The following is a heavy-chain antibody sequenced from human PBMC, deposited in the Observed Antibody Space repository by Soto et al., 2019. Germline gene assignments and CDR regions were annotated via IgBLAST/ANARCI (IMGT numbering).Heavy chain of an antibody. V-gene: IGHV3-23*01. CDR1: GFIFENFV. CDR3: AKNQGVELVPLATVDWFDR. J-gene: IGHJ5*02. Sequence: PGGSLRLSCAASGFIFENFVMSWVRQAPGKGLEWISSISGSGFKKYYADSVKGRFTISRDNSKSTVYLELNNLSAEDTAVYHCAKNQGVELVPLATVDWFDRWGKGSVVTVSS. D-gene: IGHD1-26*01. CDR2: ISGSGFKK.